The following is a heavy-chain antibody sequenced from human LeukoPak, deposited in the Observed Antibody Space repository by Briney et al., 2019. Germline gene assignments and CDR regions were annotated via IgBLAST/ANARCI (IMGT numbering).Heavy chain of an antibody. V-gene: IGHV4-34*01. CDR1: GGSFSGYY. D-gene: IGHD6-13*01. J-gene: IGHJ4*02. CDR3: ARDAAQAYSSSWSYFDY. Sequence: PSETLSLTCAVYGGSFSGYYWGWIRQPPGKGLEWIGSIYYSGSTYYNPSLKSRVTISVDTSKNQFSLKLSSVTAADTAVYYCARDAAQAYSSSWSYFDYWGQGTLVTVSS. CDR2: IYYSGST.